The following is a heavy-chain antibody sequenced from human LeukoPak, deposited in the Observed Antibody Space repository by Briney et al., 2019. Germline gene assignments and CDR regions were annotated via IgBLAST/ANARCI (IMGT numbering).Heavy chain of an antibody. V-gene: IGHV4-61*02. J-gene: IGHJ4*02. D-gene: IGHD1-1*01. CDR3: ARGTLFDY. CDR2: IYTSGST. CDR1: GGSISSSSYY. Sequence: SETLSLTCIVSGGSISSSSYYWSWIRQPAGKGLEWIGRIYTSGSTNYNPSLKSRVTMSVDTSKNQFSLKLSSVTAADTAVYYCARGTLFDYWGQGTLVTVSS.